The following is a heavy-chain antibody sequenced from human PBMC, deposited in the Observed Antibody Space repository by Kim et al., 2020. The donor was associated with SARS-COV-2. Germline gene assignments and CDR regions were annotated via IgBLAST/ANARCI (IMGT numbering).Heavy chain of an antibody. J-gene: IGHJ4*01. D-gene: IGHD3-22*01. CDR3: AKDRRDSGCSAFDN. V-gene: IGHV3-23*01. Sequence: YANSVKGRFTISRDNSTNTVLLQMDTLKAEDTAVYYCAKDRRDSGCSAFDNWGHGTLVSVSS.